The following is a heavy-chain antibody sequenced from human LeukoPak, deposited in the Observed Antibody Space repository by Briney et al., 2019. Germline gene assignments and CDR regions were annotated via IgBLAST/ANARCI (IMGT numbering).Heavy chain of an antibody. D-gene: IGHD6-19*01. CDR3: ARVSIGWYSFGY. CDR1: GFTFSTYW. V-gene: IGHV3-74*01. Sequence: QPGGSLRLSCAASGFTFSTYWMHWVRQAPGKGLVWVSRINPDGTTTSYADSVKGRFTISRDNAKDTVYLQMNSLRAEDTAVYYCARVSIGWYSFGYWGQGTLVTVSS. J-gene: IGHJ4*02. CDR2: INPDGTTT.